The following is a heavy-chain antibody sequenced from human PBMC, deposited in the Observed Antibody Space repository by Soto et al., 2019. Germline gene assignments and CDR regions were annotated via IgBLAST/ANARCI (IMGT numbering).Heavy chain of an antibody. CDR2: IYPGDSDT. Sequence: PVESLTISCKRSGQAFTSFWVVWVLQMPGRGLEWMGNIYPGDSDTRYTPPFQGQVTISADKSTNTAYLQWHSLQASDTAIYYCAKQDDRGALEIWGQGTKVTVSS. V-gene: IGHV5-51*01. D-gene: IGHD3-22*01. CDR3: AKQDDRGALEI. CDR1: GQAFTSFW. J-gene: IGHJ3*02.